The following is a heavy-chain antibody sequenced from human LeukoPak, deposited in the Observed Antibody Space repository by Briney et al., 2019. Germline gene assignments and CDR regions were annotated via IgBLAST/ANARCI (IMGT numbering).Heavy chain of an antibody. D-gene: IGHD3-22*01. CDR2: IYYSGSA. Sequence: SETLSLACTVSGGSVSSGSYYWCWIRQPPGKGLEWIGYIYYSGSANYNPSLTSRVTMSVDTSKNQFSLKLSSVTAADTAVYYCARAGYYDSSDYFGSNAFDIWGQGTMVTVSS. CDR1: GGSVSSGSYY. J-gene: IGHJ3*02. CDR3: ARAGYYDSSDYFGSNAFDI. V-gene: IGHV4-61*01.